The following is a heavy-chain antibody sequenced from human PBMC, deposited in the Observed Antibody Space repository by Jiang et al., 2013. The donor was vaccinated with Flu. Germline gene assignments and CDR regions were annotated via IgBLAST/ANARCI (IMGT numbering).Heavy chain of an antibody. CDR3: VREYDAFDM. J-gene: IGHJ3*02. V-gene: IGHV3-48*01. Sequence: CVASGFTFRSYAMNWVRQAPGKGLEWISYISSRSNTKYYTDFVKGRFTISRDNEKKSLYLQMNSLRAEDTAVYYCVREYDAFDMWGQGTVVTVSS. CDR1: GFTFRSYA. CDR2: ISSRSNTK.